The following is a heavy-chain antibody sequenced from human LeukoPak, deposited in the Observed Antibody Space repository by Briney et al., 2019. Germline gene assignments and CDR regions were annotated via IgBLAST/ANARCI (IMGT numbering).Heavy chain of an antibody. J-gene: IGHJ4*02. V-gene: IGHV3-53*04. CDR2: IYSGGST. Sequence: PGGYLRLSCAAFGFTIISKYMSWVRQAPGKGLEGVSVIYSGGSTYYAPSVRGRFTISRHNSKNPLYLQMTSLRAEDTAVYYCARHYFDSSGYHYSFDYWGQGTLVTVSS. D-gene: IGHD3-22*01. CDR1: GFTIISKY. CDR3: ARHYFDSSGYHYSFDY.